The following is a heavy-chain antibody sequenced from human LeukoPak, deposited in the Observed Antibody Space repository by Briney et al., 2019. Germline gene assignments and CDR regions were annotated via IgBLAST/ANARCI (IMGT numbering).Heavy chain of an antibody. CDR3: AKDCDSSGYYDY. Sequence: GRSLRLSCAASGFTFSSYGMHWVPQAPGKGLEWVAVISYDGSNKYYAGSVKGRFTISRDNSKNTLYLQMNSLRAEDTAVYYCAKDCDSSGYYDYWGQGTLVTVSS. V-gene: IGHV3-30*18. D-gene: IGHD3-22*01. J-gene: IGHJ4*02. CDR1: GFTFSSYG. CDR2: ISYDGSNK.